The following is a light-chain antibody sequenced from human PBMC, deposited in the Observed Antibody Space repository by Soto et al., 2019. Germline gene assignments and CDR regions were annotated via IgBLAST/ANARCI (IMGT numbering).Light chain of an antibody. CDR1: QNINRR. V-gene: IGKV1-5*01. J-gene: IGKJ5*01. Sequence: DIQMTQSPSTLSASVGDRVTITCRASQNINRRLAWYQQKPGKAPNLLIYDASSLESGVPARFSGGGSGTEFTLTISSLQPDDFSTFYCQQYSNWPLTFGQGTRLEIK. CDR2: DAS. CDR3: QQYSNWPLT.